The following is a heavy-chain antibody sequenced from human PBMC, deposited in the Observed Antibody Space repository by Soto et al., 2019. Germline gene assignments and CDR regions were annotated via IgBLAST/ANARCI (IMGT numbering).Heavy chain of an antibody. V-gene: IGHV4-30-4*01. CDR3: ARKGKYNSSGYYVDT. D-gene: IGHD3-22*01. CDR1: GGSISGVDSY. CDR2: IYHSGTT. Sequence: SETLPLTCTVSGGSISGVDSYWSWLRQPPGKGLEWIGYIYHSGTTYYSPSLKSRVTISVDTSKNQFSLKLSSVTAADTAVYYCARKGKYNSSGYYVDTWGQGTMVT. J-gene: IGHJ3*02.